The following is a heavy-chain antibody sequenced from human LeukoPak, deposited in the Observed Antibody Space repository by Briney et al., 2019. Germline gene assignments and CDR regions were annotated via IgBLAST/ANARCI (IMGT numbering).Heavy chain of an antibody. CDR3: ARGGDYGDYSFPYYYYGMDV. CDR2: INPNSGGT. J-gene: IGHJ6*02. V-gene: IGHV1-2*02. D-gene: IGHD4-17*01. CDR1: GYTFTGYY. Sequence: ASVKVSCKASGYTFTGYYMHWVRQAPGQGLEWMGWINPNSGGTNYAQKFQGRVTMTRDTSISTAYMELSRLRSDDTAVYYCARGGDYGDYSFPYYYYGMDVWGQGTTVTVSS.